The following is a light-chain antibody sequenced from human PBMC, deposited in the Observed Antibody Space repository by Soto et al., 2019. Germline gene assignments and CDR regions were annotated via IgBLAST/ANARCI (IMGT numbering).Light chain of an antibody. CDR1: QGISSW. CDR2: TVS. J-gene: IGKJ4*01. V-gene: IGKV1-12*01. CDR3: QQANRFPLT. Sequence: DIQMTQSPSSVSASVGDRVTITCRASQGISSWLDWYQQKPGKAPKLLISTVSSLQSGVPSRFSGSGSGTDFTLTIISLQPEDFATYYCQQANRFPLTFGGGTKVEIK.